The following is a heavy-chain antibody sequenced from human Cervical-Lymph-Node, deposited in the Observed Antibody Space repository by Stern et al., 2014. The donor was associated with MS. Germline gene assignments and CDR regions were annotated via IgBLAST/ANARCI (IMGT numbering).Heavy chain of an antibody. J-gene: IGHJ4*02. CDR1: GGTFTTHP. Sequence: VQLVESGAEVKKPGSSVKVSCKASGGTFTTHPITWWRQAPGQGLEWMGGIIPLLNTANYAQKFQGRSTITADKSTGTTYMEISSLRSDDTAVYYCASSLVASGHWGQGTLVIVS. CDR2: IIPLLNTA. V-gene: IGHV1-69*06. D-gene: IGHD2-8*02. CDR3: ASSLVASGH.